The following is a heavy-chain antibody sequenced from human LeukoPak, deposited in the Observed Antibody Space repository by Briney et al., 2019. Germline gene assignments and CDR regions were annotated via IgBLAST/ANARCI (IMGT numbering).Heavy chain of an antibody. J-gene: IGHJ6*02. CDR3: ARKNDSSGYYYYYGMDV. CDR2: IIPIFGTA. CDR1: GYTFTSYG. D-gene: IGHD3-22*01. Sequence: SVKVSCKASGYTFTSYGISWVRQAPGQGLEWMGGIIPIFGTANYAQKFQGRVTITADESTSTAYMELSSLRSEDTAVYYCARKNDSSGYYYYYGMDVWGQGTTVTVSS. V-gene: IGHV1-69*13.